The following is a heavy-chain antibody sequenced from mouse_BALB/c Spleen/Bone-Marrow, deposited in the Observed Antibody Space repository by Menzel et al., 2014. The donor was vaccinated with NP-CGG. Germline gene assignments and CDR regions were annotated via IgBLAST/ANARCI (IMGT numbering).Heavy chain of an antibody. Sequence: QVQLQQSGAELAKPGASVKMSCKASGYTFTSYWMYWIKPRPGQGLEWIGYINPSTGYTEYNQKFKDKATLTADKSSNTAYMQLSSLTSEDPAVYYFARKGYGNYHYYAMDYWGQGTSVTVSS. CDR2: INPSTGYT. V-gene: IGHV1-7*01. J-gene: IGHJ4*01. CDR3: ARKGYGNYHYYAMDY. D-gene: IGHD2-1*01. CDR1: GYTFTSYW.